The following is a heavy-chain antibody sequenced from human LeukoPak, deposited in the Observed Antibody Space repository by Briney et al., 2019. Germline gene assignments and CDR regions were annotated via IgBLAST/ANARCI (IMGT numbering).Heavy chain of an antibody. J-gene: IGHJ6*02. CDR3: ARRGAGMLLRGMDV. Sequence: GESLKISCKGSGYSFTSYWISWVRQMPGQGLEWMGRIDPSDSYTNYSPSFQGHVTISADKSISTAYLQWSSLKASDTAMYYCARRGAGMLLRGMDVWGQGTTVTVSS. CDR2: IDPSDSYT. V-gene: IGHV5-10-1*01. D-gene: IGHD1-26*01. CDR1: GYSFTSYW.